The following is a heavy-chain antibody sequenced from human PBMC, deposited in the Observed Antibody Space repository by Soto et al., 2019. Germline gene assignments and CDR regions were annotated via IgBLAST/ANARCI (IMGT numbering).Heavy chain of an antibody. CDR2: ISYDGSNK. V-gene: IGHV3-30*18. CDR3: AKDFDGSGTHGGY. Sequence: GGSLRLSCAASGFTFSSYGMHWVRQAPGKGLEWVAVISYDGSNKYYADSVKGRFTISRDNSKNTLYLQMNSLRAEDTAVYYCAKDFDGSGTHGGYWGQGTLVTVSS. J-gene: IGHJ4*02. CDR1: GFTFSSYG. D-gene: IGHD3-10*01.